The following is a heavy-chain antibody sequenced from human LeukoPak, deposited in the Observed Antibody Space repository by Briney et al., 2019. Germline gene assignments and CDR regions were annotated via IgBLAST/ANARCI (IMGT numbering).Heavy chain of an antibody. CDR3: ARALTYYYDSSGSSPYYYYYGMDV. Sequence: SVKVSCRASGGTFSSYAISWVRQAPGQGLEWMGGIIPIFGTANYAQKFQGRVTITADESTSTAYMELSSLRSEDTAVYYCARALTYYYDSSGSSPYYYYYGMDVWGQGTTVTVSS. J-gene: IGHJ6*02. CDR2: IIPIFGTA. CDR1: GGTFSSYA. D-gene: IGHD3-22*01. V-gene: IGHV1-69*13.